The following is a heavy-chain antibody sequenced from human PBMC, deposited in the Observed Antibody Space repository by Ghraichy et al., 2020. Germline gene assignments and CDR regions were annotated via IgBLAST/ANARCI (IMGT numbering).Heavy chain of an antibody. V-gene: IGHV3-33*01. Sequence: GGSLRLSCAASGLTFSSYGMHWVRQAPGKGLEWVAVIWYDGSNKYYAGSVKGRFTISRDNSKNTLYLQMNSLRAEDTAVYYCASDIAYSGYDFNPPSYYYYGMDVWGQGTTVTVSS. CDR2: IWYDGSNK. CDR1: GLTFSSYG. CDR3: ASDIAYSGYDFNPPSYYYYGMDV. D-gene: IGHD5-12*01. J-gene: IGHJ6*02.